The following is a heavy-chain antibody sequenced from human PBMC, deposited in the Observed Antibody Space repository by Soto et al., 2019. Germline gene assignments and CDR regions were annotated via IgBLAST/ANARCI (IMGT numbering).Heavy chain of an antibody. CDR1: GFTFSSYS. CDR3: ARDYSSGWYFDY. J-gene: IGHJ4*02. Sequence: ESGGGLVKPGGSLRLSCAASGFTFSSYSMNWVRQAPGKGLEWVSSISSSSSYIYYADSVKGRFTISRDNAKNSLYLQMNSLRAEDTAVYYCARDYSSGWYFDYWGQGTLVTVSS. D-gene: IGHD6-19*01. CDR2: ISSSSSYI. V-gene: IGHV3-21*01.